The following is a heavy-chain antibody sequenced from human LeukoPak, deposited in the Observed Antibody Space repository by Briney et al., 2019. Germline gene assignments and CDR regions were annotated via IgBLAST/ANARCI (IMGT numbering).Heavy chain of an antibody. Sequence: GGSLRLSCTASGFTFGDYAMSWIRQAPGKGLEWVGFIRSKAYDETADYAASVKGRFTISRGDSKAIAYLQMNSLKTEDTAVYHCTRDRGAYNLYDYWGQGTLVTVSS. CDR3: TRDRGAYNLYDY. CDR1: GFTFGDYA. J-gene: IGHJ4*02. CDR2: IRSKAYDETA. V-gene: IGHV3-49*03. D-gene: IGHD1-1*01.